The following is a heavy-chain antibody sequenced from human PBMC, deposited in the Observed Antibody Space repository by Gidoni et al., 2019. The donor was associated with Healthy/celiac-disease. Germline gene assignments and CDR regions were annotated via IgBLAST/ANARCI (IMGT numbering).Heavy chain of an antibody. Sequence: EVQLVESGGGLVKPGGSLRLSCAASGFTFSSYSMNWVRQAPGKGLEWVSSISSSSSYIYYADSVKGRFTISRDNAKNSLYLQMNSLRAEDTAVYYCARVPSSGSYLRVDYWGQGTLVTVSS. CDR1: GFTFSSYS. J-gene: IGHJ4*02. V-gene: IGHV3-21*01. CDR2: ISSSSSYI. D-gene: IGHD1-26*01. CDR3: ARVPSSGSYLRVDY.